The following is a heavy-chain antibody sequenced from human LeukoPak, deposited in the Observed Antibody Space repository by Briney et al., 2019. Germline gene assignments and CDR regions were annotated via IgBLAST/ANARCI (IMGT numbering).Heavy chain of an antibody. Sequence: SETLSLACAVYGGSFSGYYWSWIRQPPGKGLEWIGEINHSGGTNYNPSLKSRVTISVDTSKNQFSLKLSSVTAADTAVYYCARSGWFYIDYWGQGTLVTVSS. J-gene: IGHJ4*02. D-gene: IGHD6-19*01. CDR3: ARSGWFYIDY. CDR2: INHSGGT. V-gene: IGHV4-34*01. CDR1: GGSFSGYY.